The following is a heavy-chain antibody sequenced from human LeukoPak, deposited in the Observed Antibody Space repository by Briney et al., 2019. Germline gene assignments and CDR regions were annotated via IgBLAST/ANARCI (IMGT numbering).Heavy chain of an antibody. V-gene: IGHV3-74*01. CDR1: GFTFSSYW. CDR3: ARAAREQHDAFDI. J-gene: IGHJ3*02. D-gene: IGHD2-15*01. CDR2: IRYDEGVT. Sequence: GGSLRLSCAASGFTFSSYWMHWVRQAPGKGLAWVSRIRYDEGVTNYADSVKGRFTISRDNSKNTLYLQMNSLRAEDTAVYYCARAAREQHDAFDIWGQGTMVTVSS.